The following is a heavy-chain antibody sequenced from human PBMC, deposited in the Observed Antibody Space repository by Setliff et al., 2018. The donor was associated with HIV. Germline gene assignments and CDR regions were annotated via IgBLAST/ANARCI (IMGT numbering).Heavy chain of an antibody. CDR3: ARAYFGSGIYY. J-gene: IGHJ4*02. V-gene: IGHV4-4*09. Sequence: KTSETLSLTCTVSGGSISSYYRSWIRQPPGKGLEWIGYIYTSGSTNYNPSLKSRVTISVDTSKNQFSLKLSSVTAADTAVYYCARAYFGSGIYYWGQGTLVTVSS. CDR2: IYTSGST. CDR1: GGSISSYY. D-gene: IGHD3-10*01.